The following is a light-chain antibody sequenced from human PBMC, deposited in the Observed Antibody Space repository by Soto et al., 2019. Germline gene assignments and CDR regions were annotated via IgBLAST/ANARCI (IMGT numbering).Light chain of an antibody. CDR2: SAS. J-gene: IGKJ4*01. CDR1: QSVTNSY. CDR3: QQYGSPPRT. Sequence: EIVLTQSPGTLSLSPGERATLSCRASQSVTNSYLAWYQQKPGQAPRLLIYSASSRATGVPDRFRGSESWTGFTFAISRLEPVYFCVDYCQQYGSPPRTFGGGTEVEIK. V-gene: IGKV3-20*01.